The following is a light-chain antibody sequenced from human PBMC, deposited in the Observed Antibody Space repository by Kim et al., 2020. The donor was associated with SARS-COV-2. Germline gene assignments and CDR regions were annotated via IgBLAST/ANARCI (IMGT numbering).Light chain of an antibody. V-gene: IGLV3-19*01. J-gene: IGLJ3*02. CDR1: SLRRYY. CDR2: GKN. CDR3: HSRDSSNNHL. Sequence: VALGQTVRITCQGASLRRYYASWYQQKPGQAPVLVIYGKNNRPSGIPDRVSGSSSGNTASLTITGAQAEDEADYYCHSRDSSNNHLFGGGTQLTVL.